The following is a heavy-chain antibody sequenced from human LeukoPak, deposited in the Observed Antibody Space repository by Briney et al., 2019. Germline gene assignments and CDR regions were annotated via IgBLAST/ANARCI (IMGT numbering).Heavy chain of an antibody. J-gene: IGHJ3*02. CDR2: IYYSGST. V-gene: IGHV4-59*01. Sequence: PSETLSLTCTVSGGSISSYYWSWIRQPPGKGLEWIGYIYYSGSTNYNPSLKSRVRTSVDTSKKQFSLKLSSVTAADTAVYYCARQWELKPTFDIWGQGTMVTVSS. D-gene: IGHD1-26*01. CDR1: GGSISSYY. CDR3: ARQWELKPTFDI.